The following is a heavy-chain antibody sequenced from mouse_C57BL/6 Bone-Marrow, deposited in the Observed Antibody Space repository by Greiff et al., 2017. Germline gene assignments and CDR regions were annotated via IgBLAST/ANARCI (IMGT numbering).Heavy chain of an antibody. CDR2: IRSKSNNYAT. CDR1: GFSFNTYA. D-gene: IGHD1-1*01. J-gene: IGHJ4*01. V-gene: IGHV10-1*01. CDR3: VRQDYGSSLLYAMDY. Sequence: EVKLQESGGGLVQPKGSLKLSCAASGFSFNTYAMNWVRQAPGKGLEWVARIRSKSNNYATYYADSVKDRFTITRDDSESMLYLQMNNLKTEDTAMYYCVRQDYGSSLLYAMDYWGQGTSVTVSS.